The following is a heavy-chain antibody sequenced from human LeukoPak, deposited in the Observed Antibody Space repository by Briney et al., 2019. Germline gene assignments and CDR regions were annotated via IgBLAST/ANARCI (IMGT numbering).Heavy chain of an antibody. CDR2: IHNSGRT. J-gene: IGHJ4*02. Sequence: SETLSLTCSVSGGSVSSYYWSWIRQSPGKGLEWIGYIHNSGRTNYNPSLKSRVTGFVNTSKNQVSLRLSSVTAADTAVYYCARHGTISSESYFDYWGQGALVTVSS. V-gene: IGHV4-59*08. CDR1: GGSVSSYY. CDR3: ARHGTISSESYFDY. D-gene: IGHD1-14*01.